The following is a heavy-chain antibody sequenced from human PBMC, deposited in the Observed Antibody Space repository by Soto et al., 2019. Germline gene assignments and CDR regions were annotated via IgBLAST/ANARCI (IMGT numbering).Heavy chain of an antibody. J-gene: IGHJ4*02. V-gene: IGHV4-39*01. Sequence: QLQLQESGPGLVKPSETLSLTCTVSGGSISSSSYYWGWIRQPPGKGLEWIGTIYYSGSTYYNPSLKSRVPISVDRSKNQFSLKLSSVTAADTAVYYCARRASGSYSDYWGQGTLVTVSS. CDR2: IYYSGST. D-gene: IGHD3-10*01. CDR3: ARRASGSYSDY. CDR1: GGSISSSSYY.